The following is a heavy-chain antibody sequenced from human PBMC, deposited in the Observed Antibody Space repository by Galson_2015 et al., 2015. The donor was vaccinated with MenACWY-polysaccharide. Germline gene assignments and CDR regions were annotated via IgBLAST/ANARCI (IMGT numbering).Heavy chain of an antibody. Sequence: SLRLSCAASGFTFSNYWMTWVRQAPGKGLEWVANIKPDGSERWYVGSVRGRFTISRDNAKNSLFLQMNSLRDEDTGMYYCARDRWTAVAGDHHFYGMDVWGQGTTVTVSS. CDR1: GFTFSNYW. V-gene: IGHV3-7*01. CDR2: IKPDGSER. D-gene: IGHD6-19*01. CDR3: ARDRWTAVAGDHHFYGMDV. J-gene: IGHJ6*02.